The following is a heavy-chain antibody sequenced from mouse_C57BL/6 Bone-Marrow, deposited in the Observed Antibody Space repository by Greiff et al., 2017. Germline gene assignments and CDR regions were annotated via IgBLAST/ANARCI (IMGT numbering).Heavy chain of an antibody. D-gene: IGHD1-1*01. CDR3: ANPTLDY. J-gene: IGHJ4*01. CDR2: IDPSDSYT. CDR1: GYTFTSYW. V-gene: IGHV1-59*01. Sequence: VQLQQPGAELVRPGTSVKLSCKASGYTFTSYWMHWVKQRPGQGLEWIGVIDPSDSYTKYNQKFKGKATLTVDTSSSTAYMQLSSLTSEDSAVYYCANPTLDYWGQGTSVTVSS.